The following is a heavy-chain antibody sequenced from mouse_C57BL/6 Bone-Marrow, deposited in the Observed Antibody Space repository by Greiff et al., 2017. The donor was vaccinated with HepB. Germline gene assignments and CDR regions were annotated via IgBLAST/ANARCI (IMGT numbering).Heavy chain of an antibody. J-gene: IGHJ4*01. V-gene: IGHV5-4*01. CDR1: GFTFSSYA. CDR3: ARAPLRRKAMDY. D-gene: IGHD2-4*01. CDR2: ISDGGSYT. Sequence: EVQVVESGGGLVKPGGSLKLSCAASGFTFSSYAMSWVRQTPEKRLEWVATISDGGSYTYYPDNVKGRFTISRDNAKNNLYLQMSHLKSEDTAMYYCARAPLRRKAMDYWGQGTSVTVSS.